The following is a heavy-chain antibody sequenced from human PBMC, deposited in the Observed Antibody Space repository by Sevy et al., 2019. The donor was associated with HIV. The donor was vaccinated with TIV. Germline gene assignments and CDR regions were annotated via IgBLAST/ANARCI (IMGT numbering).Heavy chain of an antibody. D-gene: IGHD6-13*01. V-gene: IGHV3-30*04. CDR3: ARDQFGRVAAAGTGMDV. J-gene: IGHJ6*02. CDR2: ISYDGSNK. CDR1: GFTFSSYA. Sequence: GGSLRLSCAASGFTFSSYAMHWVRQAPGKGLEWVAVISYDGSNKYYADSVKGRFTISRDNSKNTLYLQMNSLRAEDTAVYYGARDQFGRVAAAGTGMDVWGQGTTVTVSS.